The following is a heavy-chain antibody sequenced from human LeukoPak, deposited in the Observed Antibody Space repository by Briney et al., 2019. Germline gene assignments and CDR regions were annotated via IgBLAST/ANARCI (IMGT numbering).Heavy chain of an antibody. CDR1: GGSILTTNW. J-gene: IGHJ4*02. V-gene: IGHV4-4*02. D-gene: IGHD1-26*01. CDR3: TRESGAFSPFGF. Sequence: ASETLSLTCAVSGGSILTTNWWSWVRQPPGKGLEWIGEVHLSGASNYNPSLKSRVNMSIDKSKNQLSLELTSVTAADTAIYYCTRESGAFSPFGFWGQGTLVTVSS. CDR2: VHLSGAS.